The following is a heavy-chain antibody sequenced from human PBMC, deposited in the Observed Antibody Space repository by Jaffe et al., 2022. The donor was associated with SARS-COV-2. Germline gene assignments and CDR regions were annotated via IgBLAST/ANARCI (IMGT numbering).Heavy chain of an antibody. CDR1: GFTFSNAW. V-gene: IGHV3-15*01. CDR3: TTRTFDDILDGMDV. D-gene: IGHD3-9*01. J-gene: IGHJ6*02. CDR2: IKSITEGGTT. Sequence: EVQLVESGGGLVKPGGSLRLSCAASGFTFSNAWMSWVRQAPGKGLEWVGRIKSITEGGTTDYAAPVKGSFTISRDDSKNTLYLQMNSLKTEDTAVYYCTTRTFDDILDGMDVWGQGTTVTVSS.